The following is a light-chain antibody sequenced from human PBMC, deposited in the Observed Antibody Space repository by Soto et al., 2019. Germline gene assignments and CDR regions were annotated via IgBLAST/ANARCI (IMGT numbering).Light chain of an antibody. CDR2: DAS. CDR3: QQRSNWPPLT. CDR1: QSVSSY. V-gene: IGKV3-11*01. Sequence: EIVLTQSPATLSLSPGERATLSCRASQSVSSYLACYQQKPGQAPRLLIYDASNRATGIPARFSGSGSGTGFNLTISSRETKDFAVYYWQQRSNWPPLTFGGGTKVEIK. J-gene: IGKJ4*01.